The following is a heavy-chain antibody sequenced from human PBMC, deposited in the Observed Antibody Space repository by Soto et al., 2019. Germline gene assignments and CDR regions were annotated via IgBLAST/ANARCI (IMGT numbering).Heavy chain of an antibody. D-gene: IGHD6-19*01. J-gene: IGHJ5*02. CDR2: ISKDGSTK. V-gene: IGHV3-30-3*01. CDR1: RFNFNIYA. CDR3: ARVTKEKWLVKWFDP. Sequence: QEHLVESGGGVVQPGRSLRLSCAASRFNFNIYAMHWVRQAPSKGLEWVALISKDGSTKYYADSVKGRFTISRDNAKNTLFLQMDSLRPDDTAVYYCARVTKEKWLVKWFDPWGQGNLVTVSS.